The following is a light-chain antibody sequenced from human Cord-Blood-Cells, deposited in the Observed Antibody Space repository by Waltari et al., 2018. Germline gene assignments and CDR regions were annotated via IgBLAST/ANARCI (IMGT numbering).Light chain of an antibody. CDR3: QRYGSSPPT. Sequence: EIVLTQSPGTLSLSQRERATLSCRASQSVSSSYLAGYQQNPGQAPRLLIYGASSKATGLPDRFSGSGSGTDFTLTISRLEPEDVAVYYCQRYGSSPPTFGQGTKVEIK. CDR2: GAS. J-gene: IGKJ1*01. V-gene: IGKV3-20*01. CDR1: QSVSSSY.